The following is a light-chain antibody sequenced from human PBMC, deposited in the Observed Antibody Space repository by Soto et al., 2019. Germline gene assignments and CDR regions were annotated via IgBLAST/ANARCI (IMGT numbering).Light chain of an antibody. CDR1: QSISSW. V-gene: IGKV1-5*03. CDR3: GDYGIPSGLP. CDR2: EAS. Sequence: DIQMTQSPSTLSASVGDRVTITCRASQSISSWLAWYQQKPGKAPKLLIYEASSLKSGVPSRFSGSGSATELILTIRTLQPVDFELYYGGDYGIPSGLPFGGGPRWTSN. J-gene: IGKJ4*01.